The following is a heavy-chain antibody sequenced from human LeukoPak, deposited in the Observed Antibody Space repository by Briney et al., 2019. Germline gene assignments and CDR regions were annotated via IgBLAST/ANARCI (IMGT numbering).Heavy chain of an antibody. Sequence: PGGSLRLSCAASGFTFSSYGMHWVRKAPGKGLEWVAVISYDGSNKSYADSVKGRFTIPRDNSKNTLYLQMNSLRAEDTAVYYCARAGQAARAAGLNFDPWSQGTLVTVSS. D-gene: IGHD2-15*01. CDR1: GFTFSSYG. V-gene: IGHV3-30*03. J-gene: IGHJ5*02. CDR2: ISYDGSNK. CDR3: ARAGQAARAAGLNFDP.